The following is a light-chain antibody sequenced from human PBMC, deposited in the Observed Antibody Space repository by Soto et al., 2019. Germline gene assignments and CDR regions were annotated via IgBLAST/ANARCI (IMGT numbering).Light chain of an antibody. CDR3: QQLNTYPPFT. CDR2: AAS. V-gene: IGKV1-9*01. Sequence: DIQLTQSPSFLSASVGDRVTITCRASQGINSYLAWYQQKPGKAPKLLIYAASILQSGVPSRFCGSGSGTEFTLTISSLQPEDFASYFCQQLNTYPPFTFGPGTKVDIK. J-gene: IGKJ3*01. CDR1: QGINSY.